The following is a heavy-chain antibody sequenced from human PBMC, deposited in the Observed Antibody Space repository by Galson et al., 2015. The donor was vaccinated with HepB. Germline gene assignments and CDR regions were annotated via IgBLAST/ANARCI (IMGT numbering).Heavy chain of an antibody. CDR3: VKAGDSNDRNLYWYFDL. J-gene: IGHJ2*01. V-gene: IGHV3-30*18. CDR1: GFTVSTYG. D-gene: IGHD1-14*01. CDR2: ISYDGNKE. Sequence: SLRLSCAASGFTVSTYGIHWVRQAPGKGLEWVAVISYDGNKEYYADSVKGRITISRDNSKNTVYLQMNSLRAEDTATYYCVKAGDSNDRNLYWYFDLWGRGTLVTVSS.